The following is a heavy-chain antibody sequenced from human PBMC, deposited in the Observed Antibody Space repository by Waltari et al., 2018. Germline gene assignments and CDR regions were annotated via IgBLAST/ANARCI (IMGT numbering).Heavy chain of an antibody. D-gene: IGHD3-10*01. Sequence: QVQLQQWGAGLLKPSETLSLTCAVYGGSFSGYYWSWIRQPPGKGLEWIGEINHSGSTNYTPSLKMRVAISVDTSKNQFSLKLSSVTAADTAVYYCARHLRGGNYYYYYMDVWGKGTTVTVSS. V-gene: IGHV4-34*01. CDR3: ARHLRGGNYYYYYMDV. CDR1: GGSFSGYY. CDR2: INHSGST. J-gene: IGHJ6*03.